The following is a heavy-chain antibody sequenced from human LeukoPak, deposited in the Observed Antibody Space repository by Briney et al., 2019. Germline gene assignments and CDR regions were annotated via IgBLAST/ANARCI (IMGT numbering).Heavy chain of an antibody. CDR2: IKSKTDGGTT. J-gene: IGHJ3*02. D-gene: IGHD3-10*01. CDR1: GFTFSNAW. Sequence: PGGSLRLSCAASGFTFSNAWMSWVRQAPGKGLEWVGRIKSKTDGGTTDYAAPVKGRFTISRDDSKNTLYLQMNSLKPEDTAVYYCTTVFPSGSDTFDAFDIWGQGTMVTVSS. CDR3: TTVFPSGSDTFDAFDI. V-gene: IGHV3-15*01.